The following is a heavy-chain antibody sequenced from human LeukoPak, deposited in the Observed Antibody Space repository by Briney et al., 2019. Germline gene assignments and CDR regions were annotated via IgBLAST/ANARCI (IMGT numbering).Heavy chain of an antibody. CDR1: GFTFSNYG. CDR2: ISGSGGST. J-gene: IGHJ4*02. Sequence: GGSLRLSCAASGFTFSNYGMSWVRQAPGKGLEWVSGISGSGGSTYYADSVKGRFTISRDNSKNTLYLQMNGLTAEDTAVFYCAKEMYYYGSGSSSDYWGQGTLVTVSS. V-gene: IGHV3-23*01. CDR3: AKEMYYYGSGSSSDY. D-gene: IGHD3-10*01.